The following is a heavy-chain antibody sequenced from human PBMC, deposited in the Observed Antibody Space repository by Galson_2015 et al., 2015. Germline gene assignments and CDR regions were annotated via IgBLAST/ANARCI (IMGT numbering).Heavy chain of an antibody. J-gene: IGHJ4*02. V-gene: IGHV3-23*01. Sequence: SLRLSCAASGFTFSSYAMSWVRQAPGKGLEWVSAIRGSGGSTYYADSVKGRFTISRDNTKNTLYLQMNSLRAEDTAVYYCAKGGYCSGGSCYPFDYWGQGTLVTVSS. CDR1: GFTFSSYA. CDR3: AKGGYCSGGSCYPFDY. D-gene: IGHD2-15*01. CDR2: IRGSGGST.